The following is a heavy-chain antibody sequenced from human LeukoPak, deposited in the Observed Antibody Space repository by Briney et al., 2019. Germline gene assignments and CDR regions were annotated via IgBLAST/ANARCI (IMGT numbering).Heavy chain of an antibody. CDR3: ARVGFAEATFAFDI. CDR1: GGSVTSGGHY. J-gene: IGHJ3*02. Sequence: PSETLSLTCTVSGGSVTSGGHYWSWIRQYPGRGLDWLGNIYRSGSTYYNPSLKSRVTISVDTSTNQFSLKLSSVSATDTAVYYCARVGFAEATFAFDIWGQGTLVTVSS. D-gene: IGHD3-10*01. V-gene: IGHV4-31*03. CDR2: IYRSGST.